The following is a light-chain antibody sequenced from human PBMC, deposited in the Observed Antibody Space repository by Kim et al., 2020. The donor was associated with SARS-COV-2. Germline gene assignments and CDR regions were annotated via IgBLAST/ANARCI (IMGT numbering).Light chain of an antibody. J-gene: IGLJ3*02. CDR1: SSNIGSNT. Sequence: GQSVTSSCSGSSSNIGSNTVNWYQQLPRTAPKLLIYSNNQRPSGVPDRFSGSKSGTSASLAISGLQSEDGADYYCAAWDDSLNGWVFGGGTQLTVL. V-gene: IGLV1-44*01. CDR3: AAWDDSLNGWV. CDR2: SNN.